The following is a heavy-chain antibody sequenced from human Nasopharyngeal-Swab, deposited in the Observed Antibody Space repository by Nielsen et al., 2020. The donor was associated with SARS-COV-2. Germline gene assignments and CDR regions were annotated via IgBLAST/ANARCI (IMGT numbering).Heavy chain of an antibody. D-gene: IGHD6-13*01. CDR3: ARPLSRDSTWTTEANWFDP. CDR1: GFTFNSYS. CDR2: ITGNGETT. Sequence: GESLKISCAASGFTFNSYSMSWLRQAPGKGLEWVSTITGNGETTYYADSVKGRFTISRDNSENTVYLQMNSLRAEDTALYHCARPLSRDSTWTTEANWFDPWGQGTLVTVSS. V-gene: IGHV3-23*01. J-gene: IGHJ5*02.